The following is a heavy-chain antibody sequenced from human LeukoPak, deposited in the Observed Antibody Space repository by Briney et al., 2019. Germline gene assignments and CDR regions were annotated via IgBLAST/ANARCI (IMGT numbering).Heavy chain of an antibody. CDR2: IYSGGST. Sequence: PGGSLRLSCAASGFTVSSNYMSWVRQAPGKGLEWVSVIYSGGSTYYADSVKGRFTISRDNSKNTLYLQMNSLRAEDTAVYYCARDLLSSSGSYYYYYYMDVWGKGTTVTVSS. D-gene: IGHD6-6*01. CDR3: ARDLLSSSGSYYYYYYMDV. J-gene: IGHJ6*03. V-gene: IGHV3-53*01. CDR1: GFTVSSNY.